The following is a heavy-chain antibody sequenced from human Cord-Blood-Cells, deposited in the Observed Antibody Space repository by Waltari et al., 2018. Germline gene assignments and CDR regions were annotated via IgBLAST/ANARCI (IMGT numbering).Heavy chain of an antibody. V-gene: IGHV5-51*01. CDR3: ARHKTELGNWYFDL. J-gene: IGHJ2*01. Sequence: EVQLAPSGVEVKQPGASLKIFCKGSGYSFTTYWNVWLRPMPGKGLEWMGIIYPGDSDTRYSPSFQGQVTISADKSISTAYLQWSSLKASDTAMYYCARHKTELGNWYFDLWGRGTLVTVSS. CDR1: GYSFTTYW. CDR2: IYPGDSDT. D-gene: IGHD1-7*01.